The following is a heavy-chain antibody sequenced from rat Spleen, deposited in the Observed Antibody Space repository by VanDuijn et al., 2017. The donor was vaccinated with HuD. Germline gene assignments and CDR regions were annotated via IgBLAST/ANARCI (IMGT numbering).Heavy chain of an antibody. CDR2: IKYSGNT. CDR3: AISDYDGTYYYGWFAY. D-gene: IGHD1-12*02. V-gene: IGHV3-1*01. J-gene: IGHJ3*01. Sequence: EVQLQESGPGLVKPSQSLSLPCSVTGYSITSNYWGWIRKIPGNRMEWIGYIKYSGNTGYNPSLRSRISITRDTSKNQFFLQLNSVTTEDTATYYCAISDYDGTYYYGWFAYWGQGTLVTVSS. CDR1: GYSITSNY.